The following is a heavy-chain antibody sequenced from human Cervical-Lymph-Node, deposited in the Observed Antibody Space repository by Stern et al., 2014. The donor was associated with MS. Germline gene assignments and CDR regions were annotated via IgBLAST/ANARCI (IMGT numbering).Heavy chain of an antibody. J-gene: IGHJ4*02. D-gene: IGHD2-2*01. Sequence: VQLVQSGTEVKKPGASVKVSCKASGYTFTIYGISWVRQAPGQGLEWMGWISGYNGNTIYQEKLQDRLTMTTDTSTSTAYMELRNLRSDDTAVYYCARWEGREVPRQGPDYWGQGTLVTVSS. V-gene: IGHV1-18*01. CDR1: GYTFTIYG. CDR3: ARWEGREVPRQGPDY. CDR2: ISGYNGNT.